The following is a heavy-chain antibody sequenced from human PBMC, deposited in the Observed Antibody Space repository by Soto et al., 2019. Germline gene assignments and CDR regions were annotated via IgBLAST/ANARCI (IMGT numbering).Heavy chain of an antibody. J-gene: IGHJ4*02. V-gene: IGHV3-23*01. CDR3: ATPNSPDRLPFDY. CDR2: ISGSGGST. Sequence: PGGSLRLSCAASGFTFSSYAMSWVRQAPGKGLEWVSAISGSGGSTYYADSVKGRFTISRDNSKNMLYLQMNSLRAEDTAVYYCATPNSPDRLPFDYWGQGTLVTVSS. CDR1: GFTFSSYA. D-gene: IGHD2-15*01.